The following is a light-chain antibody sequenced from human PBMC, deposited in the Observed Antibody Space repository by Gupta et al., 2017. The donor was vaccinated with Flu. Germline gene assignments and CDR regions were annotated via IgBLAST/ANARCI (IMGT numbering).Light chain of an antibody. J-gene: IGKJ1*01. CDR1: QNIGTY. Sequence: DIQMTPSPSTLSASVGDRVTITCRASQNIGTYLAWYHQKPGKAPKFLIYRASTLESGVPSRFSGSGSGTEFTLTITSLQPDDFATYYCLQYSDYSALTFGQGTKVEIK. CDR3: LQYSDYSALT. CDR2: RAS. V-gene: IGKV1-5*03.